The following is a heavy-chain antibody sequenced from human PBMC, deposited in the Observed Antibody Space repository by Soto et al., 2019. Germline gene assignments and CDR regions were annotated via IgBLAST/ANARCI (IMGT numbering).Heavy chain of an antibody. Sequence: QVQLVQSGAEMKKPGSSVKVSCKASGGTFSSYAISWVRQAPGQGLEWMGGIIPIFGTANYAQKFQGRVTITADESTSTAYMELSSLRSEDTAVYYCARGVIMITFGGVIVTRYFDYWGQGTLVTVSS. D-gene: IGHD3-16*02. CDR1: GGTFSSYA. J-gene: IGHJ4*02. CDR3: ARGVIMITFGGVIVTRYFDY. V-gene: IGHV1-69*01. CDR2: IIPIFGTA.